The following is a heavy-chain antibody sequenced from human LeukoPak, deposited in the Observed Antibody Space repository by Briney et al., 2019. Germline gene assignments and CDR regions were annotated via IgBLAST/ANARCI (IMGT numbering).Heavy chain of an antibody. CDR1: GGTFSSYA. Sequence: ASVKVSCKASGGTFSSYAISWVRQAPGQGLEWMGRIIPILGIANYAQKFQGRVTITADKSTSTAYMELSSLRSEDTAVYYCATEIRGVIIPKFDYWGQGTLVAVSS. CDR3: ATEIRGVIIPKFDY. J-gene: IGHJ4*02. V-gene: IGHV1-69*04. D-gene: IGHD3-10*01. CDR2: IIPILGIA.